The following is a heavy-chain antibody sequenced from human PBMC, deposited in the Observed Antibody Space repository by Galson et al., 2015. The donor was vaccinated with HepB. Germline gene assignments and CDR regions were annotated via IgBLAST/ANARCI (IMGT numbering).Heavy chain of an antibody. CDR2: ISSSGSTI. CDR1: GFTFSDYY. J-gene: IGHJ2*01. Sequence: SLRLSCAASGFTFSDYYMSWIRQAPGKGLEWVSYISSSGSTIYYADSVKGRFTISRDNAKNSLYLQMNSLRAEDTAVYYCARDDEVYWYFDLWGRGTLVTVSS. CDR3: ARDDEVYWYFDL. V-gene: IGHV3-11*01.